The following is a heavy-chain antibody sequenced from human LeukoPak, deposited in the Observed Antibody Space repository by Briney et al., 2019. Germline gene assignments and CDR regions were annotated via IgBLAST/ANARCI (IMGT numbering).Heavy chain of an antibody. CDR3: ASTIFGVYYDPYYFDY. CDR2: IIPIFGTA. J-gene: IGHJ4*02. D-gene: IGHD3-3*01. CDR1: GGTFSSYA. Sequence: SVKVSCKASGGTFSSYAISWVRQAPGQGLEWMGGIIPIFGTANYAQKFQGRVTITADESTSTAYMELSSLRSEDTAVYYCASTIFGVYYDPYYFDYWGQGTLVTVSS. V-gene: IGHV1-69*13.